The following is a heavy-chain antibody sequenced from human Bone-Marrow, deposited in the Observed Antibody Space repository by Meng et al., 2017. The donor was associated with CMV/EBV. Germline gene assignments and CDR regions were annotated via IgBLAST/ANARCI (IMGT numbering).Heavy chain of an antibody. CDR1: GYTFTRYD. Sequence: ASVKVSCKASGYTFTRYDIIWVRQATGQGLEWMGRIDPNSGNTGYAQKFQGRVTMTRNTSKSIAYLQMNSLKTEDTAVYYCTRVRDYDFWSGYWDYYYYYGMDVWGQGTTVTVSS. J-gene: IGHJ6*02. D-gene: IGHD3-3*01. V-gene: IGHV1-8*01. CDR3: TRVRDYDFWSGYWDYYYYYGMDV. CDR2: IDPNSGNT.